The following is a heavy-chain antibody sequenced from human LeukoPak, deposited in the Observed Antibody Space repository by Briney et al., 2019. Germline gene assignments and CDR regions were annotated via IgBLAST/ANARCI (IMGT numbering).Heavy chain of an antibody. CDR1: GGSISSGGYY. J-gene: IGHJ4*02. D-gene: IGHD6-6*01. V-gene: IGHV4-39*01. CDR3: ARLVSSSSIHFDY. Sequence: SETLSLTCTVSGGSISSGGYYWGWIRQPPGKGLEWIGSIYYSGSTYYNPSLKSRVTISVDTSKNQFSLKLSSVTAADTAVYYCARLVSSSSIHFDYWGQGTLVTVSS. CDR2: IYYSGST.